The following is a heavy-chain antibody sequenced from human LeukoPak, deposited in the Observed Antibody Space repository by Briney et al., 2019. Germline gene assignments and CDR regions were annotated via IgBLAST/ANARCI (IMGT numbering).Heavy chain of an antibody. J-gene: IGHJ4*02. CDR2: INHSGST. V-gene: IGHV4-34*01. CDR3: ARYKNYDILTGFDY. D-gene: IGHD3-9*01. CDR1: GGSFSGYY. Sequence: SETLSLTCAVYGGSFSGYYRSWIRQPPGKGLEWIGEINHSGSTNYNPSLKSRVTISVDTSKNQFSLKLSSVTAADTAVYYCARYKNYDILTGFDYWGQGTLVTVSS.